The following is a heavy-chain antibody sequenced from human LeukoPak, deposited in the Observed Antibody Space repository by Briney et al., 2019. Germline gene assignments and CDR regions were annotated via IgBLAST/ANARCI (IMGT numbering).Heavy chain of an antibody. Sequence: GRSLRLSCAASGFTFSSYAMHWVRQAPGKGLEWVAVISYDGSNKYYADSVKGRFTISRDNSKNTLYLQMNSLRAEDTAVYYCARDGGYCSSTSCYTPLYYFDYWGQGTLVTVSS. CDR1: GFTFSSYA. J-gene: IGHJ4*02. CDR3: ARDGGYCSSTSCYTPLYYFDY. CDR2: ISYDGSNK. V-gene: IGHV3-30-3*01. D-gene: IGHD2-2*02.